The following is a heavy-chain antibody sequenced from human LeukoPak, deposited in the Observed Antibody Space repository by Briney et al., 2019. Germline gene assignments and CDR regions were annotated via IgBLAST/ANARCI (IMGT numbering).Heavy chain of an antibody. CDR2: IRSKAYGGAT. J-gene: IGHJ4*02. D-gene: IGHD4-23*01. V-gene: IGHV3-49*03. Sequence: GGSLRLSCAASGFTFSSYWMHWFRQAPGKGLEWVGFIRSKAYGGATEYAASVKGRFTISRDDAKSIAYLQMNSLKAEDTGVYYCIRGSLTTVGDYWGQGTLVTVSS. CDR3: IRGSLTTVGDY. CDR1: GFTFSSYW.